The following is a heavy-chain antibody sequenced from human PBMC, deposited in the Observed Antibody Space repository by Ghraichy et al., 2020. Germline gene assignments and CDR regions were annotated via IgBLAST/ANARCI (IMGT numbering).Heavy chain of an antibody. V-gene: IGHV3-9*01. CDR1: GFTFDDYA. J-gene: IGHJ4*02. CDR3: AKGGYYDFWSGYPLFDY. Sequence: GGSLRLSCAASGFTFDDYAMHWVRQAPGKGLEWVSGISWNSGSIGYADSVKGRFTISRDNAKNSLYLQMNSLRAEDTALYYFAKGGYYDFWSGYPLFDYWGQGTLVTVSS. CDR2: ISWNSGSI. D-gene: IGHD3-3*01.